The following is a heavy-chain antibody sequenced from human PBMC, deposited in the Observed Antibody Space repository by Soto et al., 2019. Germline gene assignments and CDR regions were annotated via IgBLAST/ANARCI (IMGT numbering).Heavy chain of an antibody. J-gene: IGHJ4*02. CDR3: ATTRYCSGGRCYPGYDY. D-gene: IGHD2-15*01. CDR1: GFTFSSYG. V-gene: IGHV3-33*01. Sequence: QVQLVESGGGVVQPGRSLRLSCAASGFTFSSYGMHWVRQAPGKGLEWVAVIWYDGNNKYYADSVKDRITISRDNSKNTLYRQMNSLRAEYTAVYYCATTRYCSGGRCYPGYDYWGQGTLFTVSS. CDR2: IWYDGNNK.